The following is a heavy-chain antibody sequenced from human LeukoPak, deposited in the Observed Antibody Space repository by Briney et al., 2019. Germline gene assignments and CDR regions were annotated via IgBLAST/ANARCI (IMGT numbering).Heavy chain of an antibody. CDR1: GFTFSSYW. V-gene: IGHV3-74*01. J-gene: IGHJ5*02. CDR2: ISSDGSTR. Sequence: GGSLRLSCAASGFTFSSYWMHWVRQAPGKGRVWVSHISSDGSTRSYADCVKGRFTISRDNTNNTLYLQMASLRAEDTAVYYCARDRGGGNDHWGQGTLVTVSS. CDR3: ARDRGGGNDH. D-gene: IGHD3-10*01.